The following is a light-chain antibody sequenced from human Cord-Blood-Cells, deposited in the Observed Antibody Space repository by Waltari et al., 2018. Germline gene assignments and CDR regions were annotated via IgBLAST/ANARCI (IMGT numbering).Light chain of an antibody. J-gene: IGLJ3*02. CDR3: SSYTSSSTWV. Sequence: QSALTQPASVSGSPGQSITISCTGTRSDVGGYNYVPWYQHHPGKAPKLMIYDVSNRPSGVSNRFSGSKSGNTASLTISGLQAEDEADYYCSSYTSSSTWVFGGGTKLTVL. CDR2: DVS. CDR1: RSDVGGYNY. V-gene: IGLV2-14*03.